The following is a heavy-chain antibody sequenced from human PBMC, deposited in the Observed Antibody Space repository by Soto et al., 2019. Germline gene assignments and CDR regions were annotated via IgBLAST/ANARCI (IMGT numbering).Heavy chain of an antibody. CDR1: ALSFIRYS. D-gene: IGHD3-10*01. CDR2: ISGSGGST. V-gene: IGHV3-23*01. J-gene: IGHJ6*02. Sequence: GWTQRLPSTAPALSFIRYSMSWFRQASGKGLEWVSAISGSGGSTYYADSVKGRFTISRDNSKNTLYLQMNSLRAEDTAVYYCAKYLTMVRGSMDVWGQGT. CDR3: AKYLTMVRGSMDV.